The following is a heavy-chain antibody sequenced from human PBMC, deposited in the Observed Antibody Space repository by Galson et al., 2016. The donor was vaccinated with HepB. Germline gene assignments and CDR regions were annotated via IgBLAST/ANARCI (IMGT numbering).Heavy chain of an antibody. CDR2: IDWDDDK. CDR3: AYTTTISGFYSH. D-gene: IGHD3-3*01. V-gene: IGHV2-70*12. Sequence: PALVKPTQTLTLTCTFSGFSLSTSGMCVSWIRQPPGKALEWLALIDWDDDKYYSTSLKTRLTITKDTSKNQVVLTMTNMDPVDTGTYYCAYTTTISGFYSHWGQGTLVTVSS. J-gene: IGHJ4*02. CDR1: GFSLSTSGMC.